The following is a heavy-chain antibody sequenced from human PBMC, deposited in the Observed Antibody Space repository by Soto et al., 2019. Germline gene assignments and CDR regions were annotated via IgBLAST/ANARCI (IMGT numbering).Heavy chain of an antibody. V-gene: IGHV3-30-3*01. Sequence: QVQLVESGGGVVQPGRSLRLSCAASGFTFSSYAMHWVRQAPGKGLEWVAVISYDGSNKYYADTVKGRFTISRENSKNTLDLRMNILRAEDTAVYYCARERRGRGYCISTSCYLSYYYGMDVWGQGTTVTVSS. J-gene: IGHJ6*02. CDR1: GFTFSSYA. CDR2: ISYDGSNK. D-gene: IGHD2-2*01. CDR3: ARERRGRGYCISTSCYLSYYYGMDV.